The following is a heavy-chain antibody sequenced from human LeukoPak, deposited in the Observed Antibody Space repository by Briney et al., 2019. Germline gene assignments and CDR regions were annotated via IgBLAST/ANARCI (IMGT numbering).Heavy chain of an antibody. V-gene: IGHV4-4*09. CDR2: IHTSGST. Sequence: SETLSLTCTVSGDSISNYYWSWIRQTPGKGLEWIGYIHTSGSTYYNPSLTSRVTISVDTSKNQFSLKLSSVTAADTAVYYCARGYYDTSAYSNPFAFWGQGTLVTVSS. CDR1: GDSISNYY. J-gene: IGHJ4*02. D-gene: IGHD3-22*01. CDR3: ARGYYDTSAYSNPFAF.